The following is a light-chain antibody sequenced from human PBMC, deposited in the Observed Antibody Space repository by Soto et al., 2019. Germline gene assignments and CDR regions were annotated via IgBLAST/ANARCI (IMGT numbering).Light chain of an antibody. CDR3: EQYGGSPPYP. CDR1: QSASSSY. V-gene: IGKV3-20*01. CDR2: GAS. Sequence: EIVVTQSPGTLSLSPGERATLSCRASQSASSSYLAWFQQKPGQAPRLLLYGASNRATGIPDRFSGSGSGTAVTLTISRLQPEDFAVYYWEQYGGSPPYPFGQGTKLEMK. J-gene: IGKJ2*01.